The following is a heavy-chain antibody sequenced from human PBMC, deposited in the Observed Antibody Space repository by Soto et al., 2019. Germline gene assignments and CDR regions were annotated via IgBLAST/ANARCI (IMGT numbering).Heavy chain of an antibody. CDR3: ARDIDNRDYYYGLDV. D-gene: IGHD1-20*01. J-gene: IGHJ6*02. CDR1: GFVFKNYE. Sequence: PGGSLRLSCVASGFVFKNYEMNWVRQAPGKGLEWISYISNSGNTIYVADSMRGRFTISRDNAKNSLFLQMNSLRADDTAVYYCARDIDNRDYYYGLDVWRQGTTVTVSS. CDR2: ISNSGNTI. V-gene: IGHV3-48*03.